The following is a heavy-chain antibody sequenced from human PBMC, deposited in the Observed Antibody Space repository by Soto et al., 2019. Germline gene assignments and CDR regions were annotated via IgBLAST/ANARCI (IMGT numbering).Heavy chain of an antibody. CDR3: ARDTIKGGSSSYGMDV. D-gene: IGHD6-6*01. J-gene: IGHJ6*02. V-gene: IGHV4-59*01. CDR1: GGSISSNY. CDR2: IYYSGSS. Sequence: SETLSLTCTVSGGSISSNYWSWIRQPPGKGLEWIGYIYYSGSSNYNPSLKSRVTISVDTPKHQFSLKLSSVTAADTAVYDCARDTIKGGSSSYGMDVWGQGTTVTVSS.